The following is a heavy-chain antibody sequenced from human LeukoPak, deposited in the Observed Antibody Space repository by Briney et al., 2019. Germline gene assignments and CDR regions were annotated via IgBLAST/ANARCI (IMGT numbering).Heavy chain of an antibody. CDR3: AREGIDGYNYFDC. D-gene: IGHD5-24*01. CDR1: GFTFSSYS. Sequence: PGGSLRLSCAASGFTFSSYSMNWVRQAPGKGLEWISYISTSSSTIYYADSMKGRFTISRDNAKNSLYLQMNSLRDEDTAVYYCAREGIDGYNYFDCWGQGTLVTVSS. V-gene: IGHV3-48*02. J-gene: IGHJ4*02. CDR2: ISTSSSTI.